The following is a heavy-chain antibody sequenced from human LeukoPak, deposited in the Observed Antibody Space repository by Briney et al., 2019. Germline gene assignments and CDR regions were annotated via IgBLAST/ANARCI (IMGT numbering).Heavy chain of an antibody. J-gene: IGHJ5*02. V-gene: IGHV3-53*01. Sequence: GGSLRLSCAASGFTVSSNYMSWVRRAPGKGLEWVSVIYSGGSTYYADSVKGRFTISRDNSKNTLYLQMNSLRAEDTAVYYCARDSAGWFDPWGQGTLVTVSS. CDR3: ARDSAGWFDP. CDR2: IYSGGST. CDR1: GFTVSSNY.